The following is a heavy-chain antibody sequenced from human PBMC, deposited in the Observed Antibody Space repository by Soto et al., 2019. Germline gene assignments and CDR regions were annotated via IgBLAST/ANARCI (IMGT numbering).Heavy chain of an antibody. D-gene: IGHD3-10*01. V-gene: IGHV1-69*08. CDR2: IIPFHGVT. J-gene: IGHJ4*02. Sequence: QVQLVQSGAEVKKPGSSVKVSCKASGGTFSPYTINWVRQAPGQGLEWMGRIIPFHGVTNYAQKFQARVTITADKSTSTAEIELSGLRFEDTAMYYCTRDWEITVSTWSFGGFWGRGTLVTVSS. CDR1: GGTFSPYT. CDR3: TRDWEITVSTWSFGGF.